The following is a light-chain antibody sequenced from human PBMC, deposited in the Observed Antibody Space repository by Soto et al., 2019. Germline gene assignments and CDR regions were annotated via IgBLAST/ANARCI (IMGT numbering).Light chain of an antibody. CDR1: QSVGAT. J-gene: IGKJ1*01. CDR3: QQYADWPTT. Sequence: EIVMTQSPVTLSVFPWERATLSCRASQSVGATVAWYHQRPGQAPRLLISGASTRATGVPARVSASGSGTAFTLTITSLQSDDFGVYCCQQYADWPTTFGQGTRVEIK. CDR2: GAS. V-gene: IGKV3-15*01.